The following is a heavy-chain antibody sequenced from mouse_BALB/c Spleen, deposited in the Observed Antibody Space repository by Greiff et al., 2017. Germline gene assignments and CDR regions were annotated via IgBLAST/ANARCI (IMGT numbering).Heavy chain of an antibody. CDR2: ISSGGGST. CDR3: ARQTGTWDY. V-gene: IGHV5-12-1*01. D-gene: IGHD4-1*01. Sequence: EVKLMESGGGLVKPGGSLKLSCAASGFAFSSYDMSWVRQTPEKRLEWVAYISSGGGSTYYPDTVKGRFTISRDNAKNTLYLQMSSLKSEDTAMYYCARQTGTWDYWGQGTTLTVSS. J-gene: IGHJ2*01. CDR1: GFAFSSYD.